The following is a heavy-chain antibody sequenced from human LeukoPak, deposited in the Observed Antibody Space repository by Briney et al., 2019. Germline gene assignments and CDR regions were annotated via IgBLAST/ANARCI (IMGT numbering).Heavy chain of an antibody. V-gene: IGHV3-53*01. CDR2: IYRGGSK. Sequence: GGSLRLSCAASGFTVSSNYMSGVRQAPGKGLEWVSVIYRGGSKDYGDSVKGRFTISRDNSKNTLYLQMNSLRAEDTAIYYCARIFYYGSGNNWFDPWGQGTLVTVSS. CDR1: GFTVSSNY. D-gene: IGHD3-10*01. CDR3: ARIFYYGSGNNWFDP. J-gene: IGHJ5*02.